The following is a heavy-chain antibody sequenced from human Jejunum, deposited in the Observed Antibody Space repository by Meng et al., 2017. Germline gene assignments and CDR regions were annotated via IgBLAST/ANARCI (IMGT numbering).Heavy chain of an antibody. Sequence: AGVQEPVTSVKGSCQASGYPCANYLIHVVRQAPGQGLEWIGMINTSVSYTSHALQFQGRVTMTRDTSKSTVHMEVSSLRSADTAVYYCARASRVLGGFDYWGQGTLVTVSS. J-gene: IGHJ4*02. CDR2: INTSVSYT. CDR1: GYPCANYL. CDR3: ARASRVLGGFDY. D-gene: IGHD3-16*01. V-gene: IGHV1-46*01.